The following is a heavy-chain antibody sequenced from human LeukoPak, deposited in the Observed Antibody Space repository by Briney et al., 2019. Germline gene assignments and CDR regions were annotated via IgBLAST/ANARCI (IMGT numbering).Heavy chain of an antibody. V-gene: IGHV4-4*07. J-gene: IGHJ4*02. CDR3: ARDTPGYYDSSGYYYYFDS. CDR1: GGSISSYY. Sequence: PSETLSLTCTVSGGSISSYYWGWIRQPAGKGLEWIGRIYTSGGTNYNPSLKSRVTMSVDTSKNQFSLRLSSVTAADTAVYYCARDTPGYYDSSGYYYYFDSWGQGTLVTVSS. CDR2: IYTSGGT. D-gene: IGHD3-22*01.